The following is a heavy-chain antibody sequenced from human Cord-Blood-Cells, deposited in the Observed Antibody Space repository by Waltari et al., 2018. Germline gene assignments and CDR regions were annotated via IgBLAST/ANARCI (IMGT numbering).Heavy chain of an antibody. CDR3: YVHDAFDI. CDR2: IKSKTDGGTT. CDR1: GFIFRNAW. D-gene: IGHD3-10*02. Sequence: EVQLVESGGGLVKPGGSLRLSCAAPGFIFRNAWMRWVHQAPGKGQEWVGRIKSKTDGGTTDYAAPVKGRFTISRDDSKNTLYLQMNSLKTEDTAVYYCYVHDAFDIWGQGTMVTVSS. J-gene: IGHJ3*02. V-gene: IGHV3-15*01.